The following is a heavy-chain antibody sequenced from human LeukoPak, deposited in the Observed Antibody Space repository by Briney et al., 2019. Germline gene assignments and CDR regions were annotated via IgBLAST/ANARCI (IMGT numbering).Heavy chain of an antibody. Sequence: SVKVSCKASGGTFFSYAISGVRQAPGQGVEWMGGIIPIFGTANYAQKFQGRVTITADKSTSTAYMELSSLRSEDTAVYYCARERSRYYYDSRTGAFDIWGQGTMVTVSS. J-gene: IGHJ3*02. CDR3: ARERSRYYYDSRTGAFDI. V-gene: IGHV1-69*06. CDR1: GGTFFSYA. CDR2: IIPIFGTA. D-gene: IGHD3-22*01.